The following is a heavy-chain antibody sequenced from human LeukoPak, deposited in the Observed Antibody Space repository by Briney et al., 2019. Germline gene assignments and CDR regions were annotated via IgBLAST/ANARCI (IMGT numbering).Heavy chain of an antibody. Sequence: PSETLSLTCAVYGGSFSGYYWSWIRQPPGKGLEWIGEINHSGSTNYNPSLKSRVTISVDTSKNQFSLKLSSVTAADTAVYYCARGSPIQLWADAFDICGQGTMVTVSS. J-gene: IGHJ3*02. CDR3: ARGSPIQLWADAFDI. CDR2: INHSGST. CDR1: GGSFSGYY. D-gene: IGHD5-18*01. V-gene: IGHV4-34*01.